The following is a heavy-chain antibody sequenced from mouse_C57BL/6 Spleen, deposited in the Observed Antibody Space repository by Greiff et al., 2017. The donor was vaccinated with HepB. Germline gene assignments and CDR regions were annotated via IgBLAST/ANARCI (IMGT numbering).Heavy chain of an antibody. V-gene: IGHV14-1*01. CDR2: IDPEDGDT. Sequence: VQLQQSGAELVRPGASVKLSCTASGFNIKDYYMHWVKQRPEQGLEWIGRIDPEDGDTEYAPKFQGKATMTADTSSNTAYLQLSSLTSEDTAVYYCTTRGITTVVAPMDYWGQGTSVTVSS. J-gene: IGHJ4*01. CDR3: TTRGITTVVAPMDY. D-gene: IGHD1-1*01. CDR1: GFNIKDYY.